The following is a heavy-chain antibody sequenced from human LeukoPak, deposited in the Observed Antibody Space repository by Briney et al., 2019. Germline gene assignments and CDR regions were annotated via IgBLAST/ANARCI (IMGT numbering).Heavy chain of an antibody. J-gene: IGHJ4*02. CDR3: ARGMSNSVNY. CDR1: GGSVSSGGYY. Sequence: SETLSLTCTVSGGSVSSGGYYWSWIRQPPGKGLGWIGYIYYSGSTNYNPSLKSRVTISVDTSKNQFSLKLSSVTAADTAVYYCARGMSNSVNYWGQGTLVTVSS. D-gene: IGHD4-23*01. V-gene: IGHV4-61*08. CDR2: IYYSGST.